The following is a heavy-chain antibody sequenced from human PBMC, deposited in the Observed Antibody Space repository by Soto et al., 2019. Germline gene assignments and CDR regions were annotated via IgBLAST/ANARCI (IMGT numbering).Heavy chain of an antibody. Sequence: HPGGSLRLSCAASGFTFSSYGMHWVRQAPGKGLEWVAVIWYDGSNKYYADSVKGRFTISRDNSKNTLYLQMNSLRAEDTAVYYCAREGPYGDYAEEYYYYYYMDVWGKGTTVTVSS. CDR3: AREGPYGDYAEEYYYYYYMDV. V-gene: IGHV3-33*01. J-gene: IGHJ6*03. D-gene: IGHD4-17*01. CDR2: IWYDGSNK. CDR1: GFTFSSYG.